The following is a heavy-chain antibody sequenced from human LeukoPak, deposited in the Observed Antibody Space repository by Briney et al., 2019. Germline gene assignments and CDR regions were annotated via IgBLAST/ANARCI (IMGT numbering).Heavy chain of an antibody. CDR3: ASETYYYGSGSRYNGV. J-gene: IGHJ6*04. CDR1: GFTFSDYY. Sequence: GSLRLSCAASGFTFSDYYMSWIRQAPGKGLEWIGEINHSGSTNYNPSLKSRVTISVDTSKNQFSLKLTSVTAADTAVYYCASETYYYGSGSRYNGVWGKGTTVTVSS. V-gene: IGHV4-34*01. CDR2: INHSGST. D-gene: IGHD3-10*01.